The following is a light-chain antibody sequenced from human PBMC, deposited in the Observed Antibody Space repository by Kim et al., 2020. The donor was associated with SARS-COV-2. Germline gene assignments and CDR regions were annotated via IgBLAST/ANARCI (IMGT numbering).Light chain of an antibody. CDR2: WAS. J-gene: IGKJ5*01. CDR3: QQYYSTPIT. V-gene: IGKV4-1*01. CDR1: QSVLYSSNNKNY. Sequence: VTINCKSSQSVLYSSNNKNYLAWYQQKPGQPPKLLIYWASTRESGVPDRFSGSGSGTDFTLTISSLQAEDVAVYYCQQYYSTPITFGQGTRLEIK.